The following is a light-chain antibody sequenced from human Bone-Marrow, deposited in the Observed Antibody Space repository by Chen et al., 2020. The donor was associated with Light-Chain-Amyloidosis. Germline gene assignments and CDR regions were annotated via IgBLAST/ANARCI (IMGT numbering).Light chain of an antibody. V-gene: IGLV2-14*01. CDR1: SSDVGGDKH. CDR2: EVN. J-gene: IGLJ1*01. Sequence: QSALTQPASGSGSPGQSITISCTGTSSDVGGDKHVSWYQQHPDKAPKLMIYEVNYRPSWVPDRCSGSRSDNKSSLTISGLKTEDEADYFCRSYPITSTLVFGSGTRVTVL. CDR3: RSYPITSTLV.